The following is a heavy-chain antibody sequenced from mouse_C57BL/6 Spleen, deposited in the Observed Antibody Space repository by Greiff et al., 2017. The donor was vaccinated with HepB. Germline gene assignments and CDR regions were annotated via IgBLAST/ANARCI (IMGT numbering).Heavy chain of an antibody. J-gene: IGHJ1*03. V-gene: IGHV2-6*01. Sequence: VQLVESGPGLVAPSQSLSITCTVSGFSLTSYGVDWVRQSPGQGLEWLGVIWGVGSTNYNSALKSRLSISKDNSQSQVFLKMNSLQTDDTAMYYCARDYYGSSYGYFDVWGTGTTVTVSS. CDR1: GFSLTSYG. CDR3: ARDYYGSSYGYFDV. D-gene: IGHD1-1*01. CDR2: IWGVGST.